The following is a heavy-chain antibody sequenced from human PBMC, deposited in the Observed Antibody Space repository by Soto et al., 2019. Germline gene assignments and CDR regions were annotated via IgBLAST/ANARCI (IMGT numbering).Heavy chain of an antibody. J-gene: IGHJ4*02. CDR3: ARGWLRSSPFDY. D-gene: IGHD5-12*01. V-gene: IGHV4-59*11. CDR1: GGSISSHS. CDR2: IYYSGST. Sequence: SEHLSLTCTVSGGSISSHSWSWIRQPQGKGLEWIGYIYYSGSTNSNPSLKSRVTISVDTSKNQFSLKLSSVTAADTAVYYCARGWLRSSPFDYWGQGTLVTVS.